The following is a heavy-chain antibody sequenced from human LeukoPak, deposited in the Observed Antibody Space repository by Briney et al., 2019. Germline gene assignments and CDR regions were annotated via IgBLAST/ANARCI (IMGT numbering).Heavy chain of an antibody. CDR1: Y. D-gene: IGHD3-16*01. Sequence: YMHWVRQAPGQGLEWMGWINPNSGGTNYAQKFQGRVTMTRDTSISTAYMELSRLRSDDTAVYYCARDPPGLTLGSPGDYWGQGTLVIVSS. CDR2: INPNSGGT. J-gene: IGHJ4*02. CDR3: ARDPPGLTLGSPGDY. V-gene: IGHV1-2*02.